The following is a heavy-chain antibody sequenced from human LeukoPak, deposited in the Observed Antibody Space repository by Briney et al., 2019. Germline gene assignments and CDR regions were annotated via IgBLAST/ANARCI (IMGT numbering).Heavy chain of an antibody. CDR1: GGTFSSYA. V-gene: IGHV1-69*04. CDR3: ARDRRTRMTTATTPYGAGMDV. Sequence: SVKVSCKASGGTFSSYAISWVRQAPGQGLEWMGRIIPILGIANYAQKFQGRVTITADKSTSTAYMELSSLRSEDTAVYYCARDRRTRMTTATTPYGAGMDVWGQGTTVTVSS. D-gene: IGHD4-17*01. CDR2: IIPILGIA. J-gene: IGHJ6*02.